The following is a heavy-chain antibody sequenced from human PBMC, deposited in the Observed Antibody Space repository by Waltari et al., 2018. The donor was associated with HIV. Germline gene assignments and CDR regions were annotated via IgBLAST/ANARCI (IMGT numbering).Heavy chain of an antibody. CDR1: GFTFSSYW. Sequence: LVESGGGLVQPGGSLRLSCAASGFTFSSYWMHWVRQAPGKGLVWVSRINSDGSSTSYADSVKGRFTISRDNAKNTLYLQMNSRRAEDTAVYYCASGYSSSWRSDYYYYGMDVWGQGTTVTVSS. J-gene: IGHJ6*02. D-gene: IGHD6-13*01. V-gene: IGHV3-74*01. CDR2: INSDGSST. CDR3: ASGYSSSWRSDYYYYGMDV.